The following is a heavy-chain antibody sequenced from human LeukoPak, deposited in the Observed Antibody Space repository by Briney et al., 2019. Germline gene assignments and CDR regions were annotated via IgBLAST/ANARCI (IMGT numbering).Heavy chain of an antibody. CDR3: AKPISGGLAVTADWFHP. CDR1: GFAFSFYA. D-gene: IGHD6-19*01. CDR2: INANSGTT. V-gene: IGHV3-23*01. Sequence: GGSLRLSCAASGFAFSFYAMSWLRQPPGKGLEWVSTINANSGTTSYAASVRGRFTISRDNSKNTLYLQVNTLRADDTATYYCAKPISGGLAVTADWFHPWGQGTLVTVSS. J-gene: IGHJ5*02.